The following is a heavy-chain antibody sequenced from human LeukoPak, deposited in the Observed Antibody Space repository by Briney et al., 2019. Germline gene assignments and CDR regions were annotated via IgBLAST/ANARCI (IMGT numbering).Heavy chain of an antibody. Sequence: SETLSLTCSVSGGSISSYYCTWIRQPAGKGLEWIGRIYASGSTNYNPSLKSRVTMSVDPSKNQFSLRLNSVTAADTAVYYCASPGYSSGWYAFDIWGQGTMVTVSS. CDR2: IYASGST. V-gene: IGHV4-4*07. CDR1: GGSISSYY. D-gene: IGHD6-19*01. CDR3: ASPGYSSGWYAFDI. J-gene: IGHJ3*02.